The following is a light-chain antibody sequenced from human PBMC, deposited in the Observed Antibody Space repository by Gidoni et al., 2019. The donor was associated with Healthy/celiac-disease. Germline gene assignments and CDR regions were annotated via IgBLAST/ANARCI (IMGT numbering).Light chain of an antibody. CDR2: WAS. J-gene: IGKJ1*01. Sequence: IVMTQSPDSLAVSLGERATSNCKSSQSVLYSSTNKNYLAWYQQKPGQPPKLLIYWASTRESGVPDRFSGSGSGTDFTLTISSLQAEDVAVYYCQQYYSTPPTFGQGTKVEIK. CDR3: QQYYSTPPT. V-gene: IGKV4-1*01. CDR1: QSVLYSSTNKNY.